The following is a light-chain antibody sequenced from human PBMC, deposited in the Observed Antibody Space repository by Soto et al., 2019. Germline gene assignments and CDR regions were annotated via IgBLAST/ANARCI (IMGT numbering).Light chain of an antibody. V-gene: IGKV3-20*01. J-gene: IGKJ1*01. CDR2: GTS. CDR3: QQYDSPLTWT. Sequence: EIVLTQSPGTLSLSPGERATLSCRASQMVSSSDLAWYQQKPGQAPRLLIYGTSSRATGIPDRFSGSGSVTDFTLTISRLEPEDFAVYYCQQYDSPLTWTFGQGTKVEIK. CDR1: QMVSSSD.